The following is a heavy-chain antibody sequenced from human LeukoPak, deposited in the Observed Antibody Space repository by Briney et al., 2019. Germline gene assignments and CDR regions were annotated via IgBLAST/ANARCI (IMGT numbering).Heavy chain of an antibody. J-gene: IGHJ3*02. V-gene: IGHV3-33*01. CDR3: ARAGPWALDI. CDR2: ICYDESIQ. Sequence: PGRSLRLSCAASGFSFSSHGMNWVRQAPGKGLEWVSVICYDESIQYYADSVRGRFTISRDNSKNTLYLQMNSLRAEDTAVYYCARAGPWALDIWGQGTMVTVSS. CDR1: GFSFSSHG.